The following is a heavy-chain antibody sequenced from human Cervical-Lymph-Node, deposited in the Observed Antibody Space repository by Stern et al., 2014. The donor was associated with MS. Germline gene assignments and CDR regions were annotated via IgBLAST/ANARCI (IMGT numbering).Heavy chain of an antibody. D-gene: IGHD2-21*02. Sequence: QDQLVQSGAEVKKPGASVKVSCKVSGYTLTEMSMHWVRQAPGKGLEWMGGYDPQHGETVYAQKIQGRVPMAEDRSTDTAYMELTSLRSDDTAVYYCATHRGRVTYYYGLDVWGQGTTVTVSS. J-gene: IGHJ6*02. CDR3: ATHRGRVTYYYGLDV. CDR1: GYTLTEMS. V-gene: IGHV1-24*01. CDR2: YDPQHGET.